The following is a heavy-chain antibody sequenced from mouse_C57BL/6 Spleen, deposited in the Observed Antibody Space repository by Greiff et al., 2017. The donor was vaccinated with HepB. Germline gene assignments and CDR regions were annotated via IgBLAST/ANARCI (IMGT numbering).Heavy chain of an antibody. CDR3: GNYGNLAWFAY. CDR2: IHPNSGST. CDR1: GYTFTSYW. D-gene: IGHD2-1*01. V-gene: IGHV1-64*01. J-gene: IGHJ3*01. Sequence: QVQLQQPGAELVKPGASVKLSCKASGYTFTSYWMHWVKQRPGQGLEWIGMIHPNSGSTNYNEKFKSKATLTVDKSSSTAYMQLSSLTSEDSAFYYCGNYGNLAWFAYWGQGTLVTVSA.